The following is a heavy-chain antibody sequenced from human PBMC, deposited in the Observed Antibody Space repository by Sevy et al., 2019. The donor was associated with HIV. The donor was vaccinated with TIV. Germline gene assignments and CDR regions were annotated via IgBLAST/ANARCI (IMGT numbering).Heavy chain of an antibody. V-gene: IGHV3-30-3*01. Sequence: GGSLRLSCAASGFTFSSYAMHWVRQAPGKGLEWVAVISYDGSNKYYADSVKGRFTISRDNSKNTLYLQMNSLRAEDTAVYYCARDRGVRGGALLGYFDYWGQGTLVTVSS. CDR1: GFTFSSYA. CDR3: ARDRGVRGGALLGYFDY. CDR2: ISYDGSNK. D-gene: IGHD1-26*01. J-gene: IGHJ4*02.